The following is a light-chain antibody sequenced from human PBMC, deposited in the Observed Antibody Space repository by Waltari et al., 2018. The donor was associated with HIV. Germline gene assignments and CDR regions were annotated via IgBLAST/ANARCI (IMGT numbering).Light chain of an antibody. Sequence: QSVLTQPPSVSGAPGQRVTISRTGSSSNTGPGYDVHWYQQRPGTAPKLLIYGNSNRPSGVPDRFSGSKSGTSASLAITGLQAEDEADYYCQSYDSSLSGSVFGGGTKLTVL. CDR3: QSYDSSLSGSV. CDR2: GNS. CDR1: SSNTGPGYD. V-gene: IGLV1-40*01. J-gene: IGLJ3*02.